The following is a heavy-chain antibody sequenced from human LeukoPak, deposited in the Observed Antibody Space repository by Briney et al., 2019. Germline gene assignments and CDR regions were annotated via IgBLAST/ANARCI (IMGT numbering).Heavy chain of an antibody. D-gene: IGHD3-3*01. CDR2: IYYSGST. CDR1: GGSISSSSYY. V-gene: IGHV4-39*01. CDR3: ARFRRYDFWSGYPIGYYMDV. J-gene: IGHJ6*03. Sequence: SETLSLTCTVSGGSISSSSYYWGWIRQPPGKGLEWIGSIYYSGSTYYNPSLKSRVTISVDTSKNQFSLKLSSVTAADTAVYYCARFRRYDFWSGYPIGYYMDVWGKGTTVTVSS.